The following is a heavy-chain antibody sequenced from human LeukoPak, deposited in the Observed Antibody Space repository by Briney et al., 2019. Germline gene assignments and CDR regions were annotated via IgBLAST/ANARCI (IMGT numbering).Heavy chain of an antibody. J-gene: IGHJ3*02. CDR3: ARGDIVVVPASHDAFDI. CDR2: INPNSGGT. D-gene: IGHD2-2*01. V-gene: IGHV1-2*02. Sequence: ASVKVSRKASGYTFTGYYMHWVRQAPGQGLEWMGWINPNSGGTNYAQKFQGRVTMTRDTSISTAYMELSRLRSDDTAVYYCARGDIVVVPASHDAFDIWGQGTMVTVSS. CDR1: GYTFTGYY.